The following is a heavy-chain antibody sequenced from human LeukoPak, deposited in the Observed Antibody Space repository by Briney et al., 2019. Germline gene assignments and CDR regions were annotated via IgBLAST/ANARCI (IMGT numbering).Heavy chain of an antibody. Sequence: GGSLRLSSAASGFTFSSYGMSWVRQAPGQGLEWVSAISGSGGSTYYADSVKGRFTISRDNSKNTLYLQMNSLRAEDTAVYDCAIESVGVAATQTTEYFQHWGQGTLVTVSS. CDR3: AIESVGVAATQTTEYFQH. J-gene: IGHJ1*01. CDR1: GFTFSSYG. V-gene: IGHV3-23*01. D-gene: IGHD2-15*01. CDR2: ISGSGGST.